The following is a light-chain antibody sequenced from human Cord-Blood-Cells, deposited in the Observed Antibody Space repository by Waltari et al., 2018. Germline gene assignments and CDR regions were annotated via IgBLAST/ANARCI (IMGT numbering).Light chain of an antibody. CDR3: SSYTSSSTLV. J-gene: IGLJ1*01. CDR1: SSDVGGYNY. V-gene: IGLV2-14*01. CDR2: DVS. Sequence: QSALTQPASVSGSHGKSITISCTGTSSDVGGYNYVSWYQQHPGKAPNLMIYDVSNRPSGVSNRFSGSKSGNTASLTISVLQAEDEADYYCSSYTSSSTLVFGTGTKVTVL.